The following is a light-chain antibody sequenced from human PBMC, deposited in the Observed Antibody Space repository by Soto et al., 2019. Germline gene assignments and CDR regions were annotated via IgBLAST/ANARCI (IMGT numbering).Light chain of an antibody. J-gene: IGLJ1*01. Sequence: QSVLTQPASVSGSPGQSITISCTGTSRDVGAYDYVSWYPQYPDKAPQLLIYYVDHRPSGVSSRFSGSKSGNTASLTISGLQAEDEGDYYCCSSADGSFYFFGNGNKVTVL. CDR1: SRDVGAYDY. V-gene: IGLV2-14*03. CDR3: CSSADGSFYF. CDR2: YVD.